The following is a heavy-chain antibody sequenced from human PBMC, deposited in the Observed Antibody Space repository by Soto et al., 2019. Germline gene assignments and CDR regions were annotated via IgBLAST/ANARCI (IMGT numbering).Heavy chain of an antibody. Sequence: QVQLVQSGAEVKKPGSSVKVSCKTSGGTFSTYSIVWVRQAPGEGLEWMGGIIPIFGTANYAQKFQDRVRITADIATNTDFMEVSSLESEDTAMYYCASSSWKHYGVGTNYYFDYLGQGTLLTVSS. D-gene: IGHD3-10*01. CDR2: IIPIFGTA. CDR3: ASSSWKHYGVGTNYYFDY. V-gene: IGHV1-69*06. J-gene: IGHJ4*02. CDR1: GGTFSTYS.